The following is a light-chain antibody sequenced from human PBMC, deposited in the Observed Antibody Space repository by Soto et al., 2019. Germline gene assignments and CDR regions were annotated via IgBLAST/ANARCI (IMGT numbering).Light chain of an antibody. CDR2: EVS. V-gene: IGLV2-18*01. CDR3: SLYTTDSPYV. Sequence: QSALTQPPSVSGSPGQSVTISCTGTSSDFGSYNRVSWYQRPPGTGPKLMIYEVSNRPSGVPDRFSGSKSGNTASLTISGLQAEDEAEYYCSLYTTDSPYVFGTGTKVTVL. CDR1: SSDFGSYNR. J-gene: IGLJ1*01.